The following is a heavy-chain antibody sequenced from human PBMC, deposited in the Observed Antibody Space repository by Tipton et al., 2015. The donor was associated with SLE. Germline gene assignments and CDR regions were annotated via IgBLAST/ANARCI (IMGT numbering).Heavy chain of an antibody. CDR3: ARAGILTGYYPYFGY. D-gene: IGHD3-9*01. J-gene: IGHJ4*02. CDR2: IYYSGTT. V-gene: IGHV4-39*07. CDR1: GDSISSSSYY. Sequence: TLSLTCIVSGDSISSSSYYWGWIRQPPGKGLEWVGYIYYSGTTYYNPSLKSRVTISLDTSKNQFSLRLTSVTAADTAVYYCARAGILTGYYPYFGYWGQGTLVTVPS.